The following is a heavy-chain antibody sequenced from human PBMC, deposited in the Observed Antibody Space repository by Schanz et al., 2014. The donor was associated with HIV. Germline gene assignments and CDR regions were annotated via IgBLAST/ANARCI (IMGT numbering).Heavy chain of an antibody. CDR1: GGTFNSHG. CDR2: INTASGGT. V-gene: IGHV1-18*04. CDR3: ASDLSVYSSSSSV. D-gene: IGHD6-13*01. J-gene: IGHJ6*02. Sequence: QVQLVQSGAALRKPGTSVKVSCMVPGGTFNSHGFGWVRQAPGQGLEWMGWINTASGGTETAHQFQDRLTLTTQTSTGTAYMELRSLRSDDTAVYYCASDLSVYSSSSSVWGQGTTVTVSS.